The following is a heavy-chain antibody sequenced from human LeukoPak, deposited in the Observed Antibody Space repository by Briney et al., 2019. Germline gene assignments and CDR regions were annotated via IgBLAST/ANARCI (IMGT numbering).Heavy chain of an antibody. Sequence: ASVKVSCKASGYTFTGDYMHWVRQAPGQGLEWMGWINPNSGGTNYAQKFQGRVTMTRDTSISTAYMELSRLRSDDTAVYYCAPGGVVPAGGGYYYMDIWGKGTTVTVSS. V-gene: IGHV1-2*02. D-gene: IGHD2-2*01. J-gene: IGHJ6*03. CDR2: INPNSGGT. CDR3: APGGVVPAGGGYYYMDI. CDR1: GYTFTGDY.